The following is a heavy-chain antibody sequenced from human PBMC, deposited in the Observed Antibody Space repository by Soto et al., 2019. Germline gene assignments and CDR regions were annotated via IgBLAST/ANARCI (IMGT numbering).Heavy chain of an antibody. Sequence: SDTLSLTFAVYGGSFSAYYWSWIRQPPGKGLGWIVKIFNGGSTNYRPYLKSRVTISVDTSKNQLSLELSSVTAADTAVYYCARPQYHSNTCYSYFHXWGQGTSVPVSX. D-gene: IGHD6-13*01. CDR1: GGSFSAYY. CDR2: IFNGGST. CDR3: ARPQYHSNTCYSYFHX. J-gene: IGHJ4*02. V-gene: IGHV4-34*12.